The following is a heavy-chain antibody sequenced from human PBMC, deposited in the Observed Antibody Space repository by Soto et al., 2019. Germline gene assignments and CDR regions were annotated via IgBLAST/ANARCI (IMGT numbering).Heavy chain of an antibody. CDR1: GFTFSDYY. V-gene: IGHV3-11*01. CDR3: ARVGFCNTGSCYDF. Sequence: QVQLVESGGGLVKPGGSLRLSCAASGFTFSDYYMSWIRQAPGKGLEWVSYISNSANTIYYADSVKGRFTISRDNAKNALSLHINSLRADDTAVYYCARVGFCNTGSCYDFGGQGTLVTVPS. CDR2: ISNSANTI. D-gene: IGHD2-15*01. J-gene: IGHJ4*02.